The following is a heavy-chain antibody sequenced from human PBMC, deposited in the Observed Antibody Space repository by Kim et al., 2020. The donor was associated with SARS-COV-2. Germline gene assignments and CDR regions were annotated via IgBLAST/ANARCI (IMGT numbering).Heavy chain of an antibody. Sequence: GGSPRLSCAASGFTFSSYGMHWVRQAPGKGLEWVAVISYDGSNKYYADSVKGRFTISRDNSKNTLYLQMNSLRAEDTAVYYCAKDLSSSSPRYFDYWGQGTLVTVSS. CDR2: ISYDGSNK. CDR1: GFTFSSYG. J-gene: IGHJ4*02. CDR3: AKDLSSSSPRYFDY. V-gene: IGHV3-30*18. D-gene: IGHD6-6*01.